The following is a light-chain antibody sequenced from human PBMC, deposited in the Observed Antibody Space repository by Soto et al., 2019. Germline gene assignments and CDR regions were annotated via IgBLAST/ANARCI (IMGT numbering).Light chain of an antibody. CDR1: RSNIGAGYD. Sequence: QPVLTQPPSVSGAPGQRVTLSCTGSRSNIGAGYDVHWYQQLPGTAPKLLIYGNSNRPSGVPDRFSGSKSGTSASLAITGLRAEDEADYYCQSYDSSLSGWVFGGGTKLTVL. CDR3: QSYDSSLSGWV. J-gene: IGLJ3*02. CDR2: GNS. V-gene: IGLV1-40*01.